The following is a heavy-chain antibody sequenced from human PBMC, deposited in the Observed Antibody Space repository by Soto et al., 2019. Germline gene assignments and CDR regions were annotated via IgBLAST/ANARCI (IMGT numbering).Heavy chain of an antibody. V-gene: IGHV1-24*01. CDR2: FDPEDGET. CDR3: ATVRWNCSSTSCYWPRGNWFDP. Sequence: ASVKVSCKVSGYTLTELSTHWVRQAPGKGLEWMGGFDPEDGETIYAQKFQGRVTMTEDTSTDTAYMELSSLRSEDTAVYYCATVRWNCSSTSCYWPRGNWFDPWGQGTLVTVSS. CDR1: GYTLTELS. J-gene: IGHJ5*02. D-gene: IGHD2-2*01.